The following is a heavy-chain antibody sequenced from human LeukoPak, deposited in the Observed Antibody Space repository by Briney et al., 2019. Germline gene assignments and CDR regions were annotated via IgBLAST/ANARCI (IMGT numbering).Heavy chain of an antibody. Sequence: PSETLSLTCTVSGGSVNSYYLSWIRQPAGKTLEWIGRIYDGGSTNYNPSLKSRVTMSVDTSKNQISLKLKSVTAADTAVYYCARDQYDYGDYVGFIGYWGQGTLVTVSS. J-gene: IGHJ4*02. V-gene: IGHV4-4*07. CDR3: ARDQYDYGDYVGFIGY. D-gene: IGHD4-17*01. CDR2: IYDGGST. CDR1: GGSVNSYY.